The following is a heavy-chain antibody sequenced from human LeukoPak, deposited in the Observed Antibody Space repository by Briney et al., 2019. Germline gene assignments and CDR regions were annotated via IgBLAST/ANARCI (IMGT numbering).Heavy chain of an antibody. Sequence: GGSLRLSCAASGFTFSSYAMSWVRQAPGKGLEWVSAISGIGGSTYYADSVKGRFTISRDNSKNTLYLQMNSLRAEDTAVYYCAKQALGGGWDVDIAMGLYFDYWGQGTLVTVSS. CDR2: ISGIGGST. D-gene: IGHD5-18*01. J-gene: IGHJ4*02. V-gene: IGHV3-23*01. CDR1: GFTFSSYA. CDR3: AKQALGGGWDVDIAMGLYFDY.